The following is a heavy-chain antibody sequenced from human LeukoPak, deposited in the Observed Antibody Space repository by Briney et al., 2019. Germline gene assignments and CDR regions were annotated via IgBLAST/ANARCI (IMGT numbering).Heavy chain of an antibody. J-gene: IGHJ5*02. V-gene: IGHV1-18*01. CDR1: GYTFTSYT. D-gene: IGHD1-1*01. CDR2: ISAYNGNT. Sequence: GASVKVSCKASGYTFTSYTISWVRQAPGQGLEWMGWISAYNGNTKYAQKFQGRVTMTTDTSTSTAYMELRSLRSDDTAVYYCARRRDSTNNWFDPWGQGILVTVSS. CDR3: ARRRDSTNNWFDP.